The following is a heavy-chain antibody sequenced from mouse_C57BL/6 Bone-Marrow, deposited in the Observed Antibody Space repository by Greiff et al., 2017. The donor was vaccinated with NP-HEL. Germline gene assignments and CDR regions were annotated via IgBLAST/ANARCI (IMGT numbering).Heavy chain of an antibody. Sequence: EVKLVESGGGLVKPGGSLKLSCAASGFTFSDYGMHWVRQAPEKGLEWVAYISSGGSTIYYADTVKGRFTISRDNAKNPLCLQMTSLRAEDTAMYYCARTCGYWYFDVWGTGTTVTVSS. CDR3: ARTCGYWYFDV. V-gene: IGHV5-17*01. CDR2: ISSGGSTI. J-gene: IGHJ1*03. CDR1: GFTFSDYG.